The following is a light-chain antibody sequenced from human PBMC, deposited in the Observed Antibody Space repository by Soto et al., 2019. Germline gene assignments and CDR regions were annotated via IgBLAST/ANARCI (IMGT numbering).Light chain of an antibody. CDR2: DFS. CDR1: SSDVGGYNY. CDR3: SSYTSSSTLV. V-gene: IGLV2-14*01. Sequence: QSVLTQPASVSGSPGQSITISCTGTSSDVGGYNYVSWYQQHPGKAPKLMIFDFSSRPSGVSNRFSGSKSGNTASLTISGLQAEDEADYYCSSYTSSSTLVFGTGTKVTVL. J-gene: IGLJ1*01.